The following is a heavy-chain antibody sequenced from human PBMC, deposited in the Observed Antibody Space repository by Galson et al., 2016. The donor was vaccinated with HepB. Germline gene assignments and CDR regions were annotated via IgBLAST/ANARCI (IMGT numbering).Heavy chain of an antibody. J-gene: IGHJ5*02. Sequence: SETLSLTCAVYGGSFSGYYWSWIRQPPGKGLEWIGEINHSGSTNYNPSLKSRVTISVDTSKNQFSLKLDSVTAADTAIYYCARYYCRDGLCPFDPRGQGTLVTVSS. D-gene: IGHD2-15*01. CDR3: ARYYCRDGLCPFDP. CDR1: GGSFSGYY. V-gene: IGHV4-34*01. CDR2: INHSGST.